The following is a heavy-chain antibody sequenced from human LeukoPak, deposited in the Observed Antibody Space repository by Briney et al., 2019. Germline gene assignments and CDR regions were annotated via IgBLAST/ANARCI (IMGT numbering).Heavy chain of an antibody. V-gene: IGHV4-4*07. Sequence: SETLSLTCTVSGGSISRYHWSWIRQPAGKGLEWIGRIYTSGSTNYNPSLKSRVTMSVDTSKNQFSLKLSSVTAADTAVYYCARVMLGSGSYHPYYYYYMDVWGKGTTVTVSS. CDR1: GGSISRYH. D-gene: IGHD3-10*01. CDR3: ARVMLGSGSYHPYYYYYMDV. CDR2: IYTSGST. J-gene: IGHJ6*03.